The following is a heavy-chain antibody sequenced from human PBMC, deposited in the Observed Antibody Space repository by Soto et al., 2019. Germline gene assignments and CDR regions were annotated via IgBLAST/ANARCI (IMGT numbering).Heavy chain of an antibody. CDR2: IWYDGSNK. V-gene: IGHV3-33*06. J-gene: IGHJ4*02. CDR1: GFTFSSYG. Sequence: GGSLRLSCAASGFTFSSYGMHWVRQAPGKGLEWVAVIWYDGSNKYYADSVKGRFTISRDNSKNTLYLQMNSLRAEDTAVYYCAKARRARGFDYWGQGTLVTVSS. CDR3: AKARRARGFDY.